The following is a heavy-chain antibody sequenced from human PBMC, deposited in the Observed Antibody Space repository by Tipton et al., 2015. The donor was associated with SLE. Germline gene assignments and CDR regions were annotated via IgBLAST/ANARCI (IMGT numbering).Heavy chain of an antibody. Sequence: TLSLTCTVSGGSISSYYWSWIRQPPGKGLEWIGYIYYSGSTNYNPSLKSRVTISVDTSKNQFSLKLSSVTAADTAVYYFARGLGEFDYWGQGTLVTVSS. D-gene: IGHD3-16*01. CDR1: GGSISSYY. CDR3: ARGLGEFDY. CDR2: IYYSGST. V-gene: IGHV4-59*01. J-gene: IGHJ4*02.